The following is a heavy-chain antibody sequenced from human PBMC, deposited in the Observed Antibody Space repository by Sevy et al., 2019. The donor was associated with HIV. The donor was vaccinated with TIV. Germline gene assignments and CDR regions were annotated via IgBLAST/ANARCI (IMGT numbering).Heavy chain of an antibody. J-gene: IGHJ4*02. CDR1: GFTFSNAW. CDR2: IKSKTDGGTT. D-gene: IGHD3-22*01. V-gene: IGHV3-15*01. CDR3: TTHLRITMIVVSVSFDY. Sequence: GGSLRLSCAASGFTFSNAWMSWVRQAPGKGLEWVGRIKSKTDGGTTDYAAPVKGRFTISRDDSKNTLYLQMNSLKTEDTAVYDCTTHLRITMIVVSVSFDYWGQGTLVTVSS.